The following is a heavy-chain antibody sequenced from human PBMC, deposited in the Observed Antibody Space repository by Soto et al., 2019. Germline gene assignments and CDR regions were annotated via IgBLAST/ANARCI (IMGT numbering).Heavy chain of an antibody. D-gene: IGHD2-15*01. V-gene: IGHV1-69*12. Sequence: QVQLEQAGAEVKKPGSSVKVSCKASGDTFSSYGISWVRQAPGQGLEWMGGIIPIFGTTNYAQKFQGRVTITADESTSTAYMELSSLRSEDTAVYYCAREQQYCSGGSCYPDGMDVWGQGTTVTVSS. CDR2: IIPIFGTT. CDR3: AREQQYCSGGSCYPDGMDV. J-gene: IGHJ6*02. CDR1: GDTFSSYG.